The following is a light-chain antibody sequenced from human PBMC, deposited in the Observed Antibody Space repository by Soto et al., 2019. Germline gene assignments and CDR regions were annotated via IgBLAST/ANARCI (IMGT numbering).Light chain of an antibody. CDR3: QSYDSSLSAAV. V-gene: IGLV1-40*01. Sequence: QSVLTQPPSVSGAPGQRVTISCTGSSSNIGAGYDVHWYQQLPGTAPKLLIYGNSNRPSGVPDRFSGSKSGTSASLAITGLQAEDEADYYCQSYDSSLSAAVFGGGTQRPS. CDR1: SSNIGAGYD. J-gene: IGLJ7*01. CDR2: GNS.